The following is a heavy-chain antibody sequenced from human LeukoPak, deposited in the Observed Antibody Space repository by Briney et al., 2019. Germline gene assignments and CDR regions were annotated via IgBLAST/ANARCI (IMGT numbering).Heavy chain of an antibody. Sequence: ASVKVSCKASGYPFTVNGISWVRQAPGEGLEWVGWISAHSGNTIYAQKFQGRVTMTTETSTSTVYMELTSLRFDDTAVYYCARDKNYRFDYWGQGTLVTVPS. CDR2: ISAHSGNT. CDR3: ARDKNYRFDY. V-gene: IGHV1-18*01. D-gene: IGHD5-24*01. CDR1: GYPFTVNG. J-gene: IGHJ4*02.